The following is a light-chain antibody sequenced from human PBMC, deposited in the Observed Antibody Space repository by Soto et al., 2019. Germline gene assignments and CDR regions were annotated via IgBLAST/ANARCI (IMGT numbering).Light chain of an antibody. Sequence: DIQMTQSPSSLSASVGDRVTITCRASQSISSYLNWYQQKPGKAPNLLIYGTSSLQSGVPSRFSGSGSGTDFTLTISSLQPEDFATYYCQQNYRTPLTFGQGTKVDNK. CDR2: GTS. CDR1: QSISSY. CDR3: QQNYRTPLT. V-gene: IGKV1-39*01. J-gene: IGKJ1*01.